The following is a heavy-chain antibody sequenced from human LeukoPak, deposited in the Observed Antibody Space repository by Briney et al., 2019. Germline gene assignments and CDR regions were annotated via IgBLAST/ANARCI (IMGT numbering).Heavy chain of an antibody. CDR2: IWYDGSNK. D-gene: IGHD2-8*01. CDR3: AKDKLMTTYYYYYMDV. Sequence: GGSLRLSCAASGFTFSSYGMHWVRQAPGKGLEWVAVIWYDGSNKYYADSVKGRFTISRDNSKNTLYLQMNSLRAEDTAVYYCAKDKLMTTYYYYYMDVWGKGTTVTVSS. J-gene: IGHJ6*03. CDR1: GFTFSSYG. V-gene: IGHV3-33*06.